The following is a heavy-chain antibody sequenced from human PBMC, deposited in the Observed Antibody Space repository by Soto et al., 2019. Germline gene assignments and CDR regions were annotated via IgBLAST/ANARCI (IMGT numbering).Heavy chain of an antibody. D-gene: IGHD2-21*02. CDR1: GGTVASSHW. Sequence: PSETLSLTCGVSGGTVASSHWWSWVRQSPGGGLEWIGNVYHTGDTNFNPSLQSRVTFSVDKSNNQFSLRLTPVTAADTAVYFCAREIVTAGGNNYFDPWGPGTLVTVSS. J-gene: IGHJ5*02. V-gene: IGHV4-4*02. CDR2: VYHTGDT. CDR3: AREIVTAGGNNYFDP.